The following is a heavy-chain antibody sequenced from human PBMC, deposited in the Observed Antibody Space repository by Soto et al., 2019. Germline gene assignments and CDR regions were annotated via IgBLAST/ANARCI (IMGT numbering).Heavy chain of an antibody. CDR2: IYYNGRT. D-gene: IGHD1-1*01. V-gene: IGHV4-30-4*01. J-gene: IGHJ4*02. CDR1: GASISSGDYY. CDR3: ARAGMAGGTILNY. Sequence: QVQLQESGPGLLKPSQTLSLTCTVSGASISSGDYYYSWIRQPPGKGLEWIGFIYYNGRTFYSPSLRSRVTIAGDTSENQVSLKLASVTAADTAVYYCARAGMAGGTILNYWGQGTLVTVSS.